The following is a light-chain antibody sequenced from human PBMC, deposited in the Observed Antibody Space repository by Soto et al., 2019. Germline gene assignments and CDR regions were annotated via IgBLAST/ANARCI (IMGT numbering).Light chain of an antibody. CDR3: QQYSNWPPIT. J-gene: IGKJ5*01. Sequence: EIVMTQSPATLSVSPGERATLSCRASEVVTTNLAWYQQKPGQAPRLLIYGASTRAAGIPDRFIGSGSGTHFTLTISGLQSEDFAVYYCQQYSNWPPITFGQGTRLEIK. CDR1: EVVTTN. CDR2: GAS. V-gene: IGKV3-15*01.